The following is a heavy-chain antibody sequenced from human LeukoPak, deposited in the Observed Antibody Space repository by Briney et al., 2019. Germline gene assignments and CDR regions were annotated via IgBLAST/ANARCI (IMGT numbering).Heavy chain of an antibody. J-gene: IGHJ4*02. CDR3: ARMEPTDYYDSSGPGY. D-gene: IGHD3-22*01. CDR1: GYTFTGYY. Sequence: ASVKVSCKASGYTFTGYYMHWVRQAPGQGLEWMGWINPNSGGTNYAQKFQGRVTMTRDTSISTAYMELSRLRSDDTAVCYCARMEPTDYYDSSGPGYWGQGTLVTVSS. CDR2: INPNSGGT. V-gene: IGHV1-2*02.